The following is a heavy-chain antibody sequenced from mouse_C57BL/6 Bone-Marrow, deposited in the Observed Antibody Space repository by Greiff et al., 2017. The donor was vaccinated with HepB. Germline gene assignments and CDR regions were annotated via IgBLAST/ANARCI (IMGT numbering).Heavy chain of an antibody. CDR3: ATFITTVVDYAMDY. V-gene: IGHV2-5*01. Sequence: QVQLQQSGPGLVQPSQRLSITCTVSGFSLTSYGVHWVRQSPGKGLEWLGVIWRGGSTDYNAAFTSRLSITKDNSKSQVFFKMNSLQADDTAIYYCATFITTVVDYAMDYWGQGTSVTVSS. D-gene: IGHD1-1*01. J-gene: IGHJ4*01. CDR1: GFSLTSYG. CDR2: IWRGGST.